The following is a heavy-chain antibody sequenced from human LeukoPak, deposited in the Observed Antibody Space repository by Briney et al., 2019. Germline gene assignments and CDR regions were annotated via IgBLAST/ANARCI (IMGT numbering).Heavy chain of an antibody. Sequence: ASVKGSCKTSGYSFTTYGTNWVRQAPGQGLEWMGWITAYNGNTNYAHKFQGRLTMTTDTYTRTVYMELRGLKSNDTAVYYCARGVSNRWADFWGQGTLVTVSS. CDR2: ITAYNGNT. D-gene: IGHD2/OR15-2a*01. V-gene: IGHV1-18*01. CDR1: GYSFTTYG. J-gene: IGHJ4*02. CDR3: ARGVSNRWADF.